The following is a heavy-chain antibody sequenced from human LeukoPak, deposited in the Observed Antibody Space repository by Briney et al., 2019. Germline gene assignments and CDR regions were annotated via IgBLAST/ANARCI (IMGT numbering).Heavy chain of an antibody. CDR3: AKDWHILTGRNCFDP. D-gene: IGHD3-9*01. CDR1: GYTFTSYG. J-gene: IGHJ5*02. V-gene: IGHV1-18*01. CDR2: VTSYNGDT. Sequence: VASVKVSCKASGYTFTSYGISWVRQAPGQGLEWMGWVTSYNGDTNYAQKFQGRVTMSTDTSTSTAYMELRSLRFDDTAIYYCAKDWHILTGRNCFDPWGQGTLVTVSS.